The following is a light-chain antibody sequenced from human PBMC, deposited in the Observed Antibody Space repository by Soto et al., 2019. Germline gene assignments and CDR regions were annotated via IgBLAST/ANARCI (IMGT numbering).Light chain of an antibody. J-gene: IGKJ4*01. CDR3: QEYNDWRPIT. V-gene: IGKV3-15*01. CDR1: QTVRNN. Sequence: EFVLTQSPGTLSLSPGERATLSCRASQTVRNNYLAWYQQKPGQAPRLLIHGASTRATGIPVRFSGSGSGTEFTLTITSLQFEDFAVYYCQEYNDWRPITFGGGTKVDI. CDR2: GAS.